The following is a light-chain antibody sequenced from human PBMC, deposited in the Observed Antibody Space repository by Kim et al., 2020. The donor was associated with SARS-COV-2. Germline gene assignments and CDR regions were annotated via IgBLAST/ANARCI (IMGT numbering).Light chain of an antibody. CDR3: LQHNTYPIT. CDR2: GAS. Sequence: AAVGDRDTISCRASEDIRNDLGWYQQNPGRAPKRLIYGASSVQSGVPSRFSGSGSGTEFTLTISSVQPEDFATYCCLQHNTYPITFGQGTRLEIK. V-gene: IGKV1-17*01. CDR1: EDIRND. J-gene: IGKJ5*01.